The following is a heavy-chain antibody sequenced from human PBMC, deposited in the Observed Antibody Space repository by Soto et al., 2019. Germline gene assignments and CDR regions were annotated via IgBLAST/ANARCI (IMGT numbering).Heavy chain of an antibody. Sequence: GGSLRLSCAASGFSFSSYAMVWVRQAPGKGLEWISSISGSGFKKYYADSVKGRFTISRDNSKSTVYLELNNLSAEDTAVYHCAKNQGVELVPLATVDWFDPWGQGSVGTVS. V-gene: IGHV3-23*01. D-gene: IGHD1-26*01. CDR3: AKNQGVELVPLATVDWFDP. CDR1: GFSFSSYA. J-gene: IGHJ5*02. CDR2: ISGSGFKK.